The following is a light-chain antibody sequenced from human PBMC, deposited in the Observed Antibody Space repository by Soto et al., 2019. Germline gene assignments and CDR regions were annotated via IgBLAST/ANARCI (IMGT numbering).Light chain of an antibody. J-gene: IGKJ3*01. Sequence: DIQMTQYPSSLSASVGDGVTITCRASQSISNYLNWYQHKPGKAPQLLIYAASNLQTGAPSRFSGSGSGTDFTLTISSLQPEDFATYYCQQTYSAPRTFGPGTTVDIK. V-gene: IGKV1-39*01. CDR2: AAS. CDR1: QSISNY. CDR3: QQTYSAPRT.